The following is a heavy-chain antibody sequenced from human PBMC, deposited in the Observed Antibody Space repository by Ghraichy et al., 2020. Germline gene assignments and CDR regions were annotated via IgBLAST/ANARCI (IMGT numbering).Heavy chain of an antibody. D-gene: IGHD3-3*01. CDR1: GFTVSSNY. CDR3: ASLSYYDFWSGTPYDGMDV. V-gene: IGHV3-53*01. Sequence: GESLNISCAASGFTVSSNYMSWVRQAPGKGLEWVSVIYSGGSTYYADSVKGRFTISRDNSKNTLYLQMNSLRAEDTAVYYCASLSYYDFWSGTPYDGMDVWGQGTTVTVSS. J-gene: IGHJ6*02. CDR2: IYSGGST.